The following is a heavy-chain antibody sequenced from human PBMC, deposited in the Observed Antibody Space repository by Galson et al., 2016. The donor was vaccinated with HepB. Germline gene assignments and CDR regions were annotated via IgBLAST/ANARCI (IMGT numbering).Heavy chain of an antibody. D-gene: IGHD2-2*01. CDR1: GGSISSSRFY. CDR2: LYRGGST. V-gene: IGHV4-39*01. CDR3: ARQPNMCSTTCYVDF. Sequence: TLSLTCTVSGGSISSSRFYWGWIRQPPGKGLEWIGSLYRGGSTYYDPSLKSRVSISEDPSKNQFSLKLSSVTAADTAVYYCARQPNMCSTTCYVDFWGQGTLVTVSA. J-gene: IGHJ4*02.